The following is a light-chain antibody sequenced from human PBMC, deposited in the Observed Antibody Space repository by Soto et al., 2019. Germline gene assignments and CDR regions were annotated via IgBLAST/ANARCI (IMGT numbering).Light chain of an antibody. CDR2: LGS. J-gene: IGKJ1*01. Sequence: IVLPHSPLSLPVTPGEPASISCRSSQSLLHSNGYNYLDWYLQKPGQSPQLLIYLGSYRASGVPDRFSGSGSGTDFTLKISRVEAEDVGVYYCVQALQTRTFGQGTKVDI. CDR3: VQALQTRT. V-gene: IGKV2-28*01. CDR1: QSLLHSNGYNY.